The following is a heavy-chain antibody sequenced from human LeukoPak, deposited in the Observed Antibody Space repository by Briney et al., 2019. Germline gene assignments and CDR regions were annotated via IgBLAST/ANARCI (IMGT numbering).Heavy chain of an antibody. CDR1: GGTFSSYA. V-gene: IGHV1-69*01. J-gene: IGHJ5*02. Sequence: ASVKVSCKASGGTFSSYAITWVRHASGQGLEWMGRIIPIFATANYAQNFQGRLTITADESTSTAYMELSSLTSEDTAVYYCARESHYSSSWVSWFDPWRQGTLVTVSS. CDR2: IIPIFATA. CDR3: ARESHYSSSWVSWFDP. D-gene: IGHD6-13*01.